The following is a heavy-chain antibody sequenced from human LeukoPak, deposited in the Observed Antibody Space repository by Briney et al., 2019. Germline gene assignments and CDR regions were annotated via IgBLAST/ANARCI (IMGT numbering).Heavy chain of an antibody. CDR3: ASGVIHDSRDSPTRFDY. V-gene: IGHV1-69*04. D-gene: IGHD3-22*01. J-gene: IGHJ4*02. CDR2: IIPILGIA. Sequence: ASVKVSCKASGGTFSSYAISWVRQAPGQGLEWMGRIIPILGIANYAQKFQGRVTITADKSTSTAYMELSSLRSEDTAVYYCASGVIHDSRDSPTRFDYWGQGALVTVSS. CDR1: GGTFSSYA.